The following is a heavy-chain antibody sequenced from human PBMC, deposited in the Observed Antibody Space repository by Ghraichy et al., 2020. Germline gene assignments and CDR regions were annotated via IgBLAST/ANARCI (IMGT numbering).Heavy chain of an antibody. Sequence: SETLSLTCTVSGGSISSSSYYWGWIRQPPGKGLEWIGSIYYSGSTYYNPSLKSRVTISVDTSKNQFSLKLSSVTAADTAVYYCARHRSRIAVAGSKFDYWGQGTLVTVSS. CDR3: ARHRSRIAVAGSKFDY. V-gene: IGHV4-39*01. J-gene: IGHJ4*02. D-gene: IGHD6-19*01. CDR1: GGSISSSSYY. CDR2: IYYSGST.